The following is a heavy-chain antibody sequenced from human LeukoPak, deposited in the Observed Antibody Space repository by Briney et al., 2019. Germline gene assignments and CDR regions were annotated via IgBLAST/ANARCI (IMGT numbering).Heavy chain of an antibody. CDR1: GYTFTSYD. V-gene: IGHV1-8*01. D-gene: IGHD1-26*01. J-gene: IGHJ4*02. CDR3: ARASRSLGFYSGSTGYYPPGGY. CDR2: MNPNSGNT. Sequence: ASVTVSCKASGYTFTSYDINWVRQATGQGLEWMGWMNPNSGNTGYAQKFQGRVTMTRNTFISTAYMELSSLRSEDTAVYYCARASRSLGFYSGSTGYYPPGGYWGQGTLVTVSS.